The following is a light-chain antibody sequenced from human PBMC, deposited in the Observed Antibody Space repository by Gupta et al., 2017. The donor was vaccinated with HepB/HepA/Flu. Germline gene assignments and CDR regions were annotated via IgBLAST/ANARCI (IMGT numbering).Light chain of an antibody. CDR1: SSNIGSNY. Sequence: QSVLTQPSSASGTPGQRVTISCSGISSNIGSNYVYWYQQFPGTAPKLLIYRNSQRPSGVPDRFSGSKSGTSASLAISGLRSDDEADYYCATWDDSLSGYVFGNGTNVNVL. J-gene: IGLJ1*01. CDR2: RNS. CDR3: ATWDDSLSGYV. V-gene: IGLV1-47*01.